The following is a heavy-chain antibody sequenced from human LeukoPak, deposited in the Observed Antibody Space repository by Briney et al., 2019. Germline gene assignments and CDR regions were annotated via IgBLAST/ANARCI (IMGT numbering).Heavy chain of an antibody. D-gene: IGHD6-13*01. V-gene: IGHV3-23*01. CDR3: IVTLGAGDRR. CDR2: ISGSGGST. Sequence: GGSLRLSCAASGFTFSSYAMSWVRQAPGKGLEWVSAISGSGGSTYYADSVKGRFTISIDDAKETLFLQMNSLTAEDTAVYYCIVTLGAGDRRWGQGTLVIVSS. J-gene: IGHJ4*02. CDR1: GFTFSSYA.